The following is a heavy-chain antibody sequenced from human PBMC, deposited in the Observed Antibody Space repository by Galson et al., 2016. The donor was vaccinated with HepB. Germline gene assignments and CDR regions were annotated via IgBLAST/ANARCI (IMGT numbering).Heavy chain of an antibody. Sequence: ETLSLTCAVYGGPFSGCYWSWIRQPPGKGLEWIGEIDHSGSTSYNPSLKSRVSISVDTSKNQFSLKVSSVSVADTAVYYCARGGVFAALYNWFDTWGQGTLVTVSP. V-gene: IGHV4-34*01. D-gene: IGHD3-3*02. CDR1: GGPFSGCY. J-gene: IGHJ5*02. CDR2: IDHSGST. CDR3: ARGGVFAALYNWFDT.